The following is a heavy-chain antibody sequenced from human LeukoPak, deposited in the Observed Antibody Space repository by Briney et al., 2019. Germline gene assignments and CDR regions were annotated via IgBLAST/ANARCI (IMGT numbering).Heavy chain of an antibody. CDR3: ASRATVTTDRFWFDP. V-gene: IGHV3-53*01. J-gene: IGHJ5*02. D-gene: IGHD4-11*01. Sequence: GGSLGLSCAASGFTVSSNYMSWVRQAPGKGLEWVSVIYSGGSTSYADSVKGRFTISRDNSKNTLYLQMNSLRAEDTAVYYCASRATVTTDRFWFDPWGQGTLVTVSS. CDR1: GFTVSSNY. CDR2: IYSGGST.